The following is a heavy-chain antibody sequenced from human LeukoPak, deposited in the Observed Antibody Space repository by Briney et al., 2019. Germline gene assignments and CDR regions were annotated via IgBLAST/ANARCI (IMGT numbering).Heavy chain of an antibody. CDR2: INHSGST. CDR1: GGSFSGYY. V-gene: IGHV4-34*01. J-gene: IGHJ6*03. D-gene: IGHD6-13*01. Sequence: KPSETLSLTCAVYGGSFSGYYWSWIRQPPGKGLEWIGEINHSGSTNYNPSLKSRVTISVDTSKNQFSLKPSSVTAADTAVYYCARGYSSSWRYDYYYYMDVWGKGTTVTVSS. CDR3: ARGYSSSWRYDYYYYMDV.